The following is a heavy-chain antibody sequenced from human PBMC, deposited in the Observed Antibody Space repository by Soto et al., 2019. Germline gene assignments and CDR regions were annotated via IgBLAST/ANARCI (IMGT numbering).Heavy chain of an antibody. J-gene: IGHJ3*02. CDR1: GYTFTSYG. CDR2: ISAYNGNT. V-gene: IGHV1-18*01. CDR3: ARARENQLGMRVGAFDI. D-gene: IGHD7-27*01. Sequence: ASVKVSCKASGYTFTSYGISWVRQAPGQGLEWMGWISAYNGNTNYAQKLQGRVTMTTDTSTSTAYMELRSLRSDDTAVYYCARARENQLGMRVGAFDIWGQGTMVTVSS.